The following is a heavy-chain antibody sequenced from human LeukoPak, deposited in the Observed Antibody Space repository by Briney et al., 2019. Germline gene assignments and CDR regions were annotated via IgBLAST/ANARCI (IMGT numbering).Heavy chain of an antibody. J-gene: IGHJ6*02. Sequence: SVKVSCKASGGTFSSYAISWVRQAPGQGLEWMGGIIPIFGTANYAQKFQGRVTITADESTSTAYMELSSLRSEDTAVYYCARVPMTTVTPHYYYGMDVWGQGTTVTVSS. CDR2: IIPIFGTA. V-gene: IGHV1-69*01. D-gene: IGHD4-17*01. CDR1: GGTFSSYA. CDR3: ARVPMTTVTPHYYYGMDV.